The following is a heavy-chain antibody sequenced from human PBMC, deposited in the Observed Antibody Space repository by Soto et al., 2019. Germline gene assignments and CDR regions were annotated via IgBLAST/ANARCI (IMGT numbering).Heavy chain of an antibody. CDR1: GFTFSNYA. Sequence: EVQLLESGGGLVQPGGSLSLSCAASGFTFSNYAMSWVRQAPGKWLEWVSGSSGSGGTTYYAGSVKGRFTISRDNSKNTLYLQMNSLRAEDTAVYYCAKVPFTNSWYPFDHCGQGTLVTVSS. CDR2: SSGSGGTT. CDR3: AKVPFTNSWYPFDH. D-gene: IGHD6-13*01. V-gene: IGHV3-23*01. J-gene: IGHJ5*02.